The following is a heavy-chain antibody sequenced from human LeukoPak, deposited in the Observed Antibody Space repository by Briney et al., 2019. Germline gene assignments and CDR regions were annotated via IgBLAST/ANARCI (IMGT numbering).Heavy chain of an antibody. Sequence: SETLSLTCAVYGGPFSGYYWSWIRQPPGKGLEWIGEINHSGSTNYNPSLKSRVTISVDKSKNQFSLKLSSVTAADTAVYYCASRDSSGWPPDYWGQGTLVTVSS. D-gene: IGHD6-19*01. V-gene: IGHV4-34*01. CDR3: ASRDSSGWPPDY. J-gene: IGHJ4*02. CDR2: INHSGST. CDR1: GGPFSGYY.